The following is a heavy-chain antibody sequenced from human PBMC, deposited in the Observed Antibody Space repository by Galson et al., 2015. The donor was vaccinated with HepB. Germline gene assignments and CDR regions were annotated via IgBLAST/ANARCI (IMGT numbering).Heavy chain of an antibody. CDR1: GFTFSYYA. J-gene: IGHJ4*02. CDR2: ITPSGDNT. CDR3: AKVFPEKTDGWYRQALYYFDS. V-gene: IGHV3-23*01. Sequence: SLRLSCAASGFTFSYYAMSWVRQAPGKGLEWISAITPSGDNTYSADSLKGRFTISRDSSRNTLFLQMINLRADDTAIYFCAKVFPEKTDGWYRQALYYFDSWGQGTRVTVSS. D-gene: IGHD6-19*01.